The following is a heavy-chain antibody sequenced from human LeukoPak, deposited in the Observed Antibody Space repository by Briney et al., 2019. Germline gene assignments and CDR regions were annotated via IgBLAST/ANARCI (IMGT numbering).Heavy chain of an antibody. CDR3: ARVPYYDFWSGDYYYYYMDV. Sequence: ASVKVSCKASGYTFTSYDISWVRQATGQGLEWMGWMNPNSGNTGYAQKFQGRVTITRNTSISTAYMELSSLRSEDTAVYYCARVPYYDFWSGDYYYYYMDVWGKGTTVTVSS. D-gene: IGHD3-3*01. CDR1: GYTFTSYD. CDR2: MNPNSGNT. J-gene: IGHJ6*03. V-gene: IGHV1-8*01.